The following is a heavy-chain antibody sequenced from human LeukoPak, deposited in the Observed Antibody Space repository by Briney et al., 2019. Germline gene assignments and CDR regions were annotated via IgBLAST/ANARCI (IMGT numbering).Heavy chain of an antibody. J-gene: IGHJ6*02. Sequence: PGGSPRLSCAASGFTVDSNYLSWVRQAPGKGLEWVSVISGSGGTTYYADSVKGRFTISRDNSKNTLYLQMNSLRAEDTAVYYCARDLLGVSYGMDVWGQGTTVTVSS. D-gene: IGHD2-15*01. CDR3: ARDLLGVSYGMDV. V-gene: IGHV3-53*05. CDR1: GFTVDSNY. CDR2: ISGSGGTT.